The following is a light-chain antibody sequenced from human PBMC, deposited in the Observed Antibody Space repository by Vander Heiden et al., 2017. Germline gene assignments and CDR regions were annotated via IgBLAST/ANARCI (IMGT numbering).Light chain of an antibody. CDR2: GVS. CDR1: QAITSW. J-gene: IGKJ2*01. Sequence: DIQMTQSPSSMSASVGDRVTIPCRASQAITSWLSWYQQKPGKAPKLLIYGVSNLERGVPPRFSGSGSGSEFTLSISSLQPEDFATYICQQAHSFPYTFGQGTTLDMK. V-gene: IGKV1-12*02. CDR3: QQAHSFPYT.